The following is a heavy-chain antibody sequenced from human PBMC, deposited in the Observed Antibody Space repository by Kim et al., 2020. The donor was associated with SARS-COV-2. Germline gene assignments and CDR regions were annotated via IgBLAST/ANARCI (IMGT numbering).Heavy chain of an antibody. CDR2: IYSGGSA. V-gene: IGHV3-66*01. CDR3: YSSSWQTPFNYYYYGMDV. J-gene: IGHJ6*02. Sequence: GGSLRLSCAASGFTVSSNYMSWVRQAPGKGLEWVSVIYSGGSAYYADSVKGRFTISRDNSKNTLYLQMNSLRAEDTAVYYCYSSSWQTPFNYYYYGMDVWGQGTTVTVSS. D-gene: IGHD6-13*01. CDR1: GFTVSSNY.